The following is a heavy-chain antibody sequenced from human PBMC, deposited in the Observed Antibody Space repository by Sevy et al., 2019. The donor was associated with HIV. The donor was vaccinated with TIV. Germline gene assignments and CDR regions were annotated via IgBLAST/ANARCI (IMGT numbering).Heavy chain of an antibody. CDR3: AKDGITISGVVIIGAPDY. CDR1: GFTFSSYG. D-gene: IGHD3-3*01. CDR2: ISYDGSNK. V-gene: IGHV3-30*18. Sequence: GGSLRLSCAASGFTFSSYGMHWVRQAPGKGLEWVAVISYDGSNKYYADSVKGRFTISRDNSKNTLYLQMNSLRAEDTAVYYCAKDGITISGVVIIGAPDYWGQGTLVTVSS. J-gene: IGHJ4*02.